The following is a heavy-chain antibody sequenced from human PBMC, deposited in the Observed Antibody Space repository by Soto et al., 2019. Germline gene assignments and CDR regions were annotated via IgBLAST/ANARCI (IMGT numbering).Heavy chain of an antibody. Sequence: GGSLRLSCAASGFTFDDYAMHWVRQAPGTGLERVSGISWNSGSIGYADSVKDRFTISRDNAKNSLYLQMNSLRAEDTAVYYCARDPSIVATMGSIYYYYGMDVWGQGTTVTVSS. CDR3: ARDPSIVATMGSIYYYYGMDV. J-gene: IGHJ6*02. D-gene: IGHD5-12*01. V-gene: IGHV3-9*01. CDR2: ISWNSGSI. CDR1: GFTFDDYA.